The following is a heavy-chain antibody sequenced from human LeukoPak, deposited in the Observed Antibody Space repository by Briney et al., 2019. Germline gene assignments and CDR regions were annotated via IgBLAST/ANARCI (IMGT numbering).Heavy chain of an antibody. V-gene: IGHV1-2*04. CDR3: ARAGDSSSWYGAQGTFDY. D-gene: IGHD6-13*01. Sequence: GASVKVSCKASGYTFTGYYMHWVRQAPGQGLEWMGWINPNSGGTNYAQKFQGWVTMTRDTSISTAYMELSRLRSDDTAVYYCARAGDSSSWYGAQGTFDYWGQGTLVTVSS. CDR2: INPNSGGT. CDR1: GYTFTGYY. J-gene: IGHJ4*02.